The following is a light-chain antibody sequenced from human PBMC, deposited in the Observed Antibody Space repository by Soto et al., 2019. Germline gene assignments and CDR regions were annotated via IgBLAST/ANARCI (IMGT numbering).Light chain of an antibody. CDR2: DAS. V-gene: IGKV3-11*01. CDR1: QSVSSY. J-gene: IGKJ5*01. Sequence: EMVLTQSPATLSLSPGERATISCRASQSVSSYLAWYQQKPGQAPRLLIYDASNRATGIPARFSGSGSGTDFTLTITSLQPEDIGTYYCQQTDTLPSTFGQGTRLEIK. CDR3: QQTDTLPST.